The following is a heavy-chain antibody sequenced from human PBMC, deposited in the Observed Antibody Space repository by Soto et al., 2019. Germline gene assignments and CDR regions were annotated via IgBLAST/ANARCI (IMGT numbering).Heavy chain of an antibody. CDR3: ARLTTVTTGFDY. V-gene: IGHV1-69*02. CDR2: IIPILGIA. D-gene: IGHD4-17*01. Sequence: QVQLVQSGAEVKKPGSSVKVSCKASGGTFSSYTISWVRQAPGQGLEWMGRIIPILGIANYAQKFQGSVTITADKSTSTAYMELSSLRSEDTAVYYCARLTTVTTGFDYWGQGTLVTVSS. CDR1: GGTFSSYT. J-gene: IGHJ4*02.